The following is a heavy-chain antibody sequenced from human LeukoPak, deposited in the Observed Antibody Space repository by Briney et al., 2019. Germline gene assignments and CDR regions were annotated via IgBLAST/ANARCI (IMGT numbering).Heavy chain of an antibody. V-gene: IGHV4-61*02. Sequence: SETLSLTCTVSGGSISSGSYYWSWIRQPAGKGLEWIGRIYTSGSTNYNPSLKSRVTISVDTSKNQFSLKLSSVTAADTAVYYCARERAGIAAAGTKDWFDPWGQGTLVTVSS. CDR1: GGSISSGSYY. D-gene: IGHD6-13*01. CDR2: IYTSGST. J-gene: IGHJ5*02. CDR3: ARERAGIAAAGTKDWFDP.